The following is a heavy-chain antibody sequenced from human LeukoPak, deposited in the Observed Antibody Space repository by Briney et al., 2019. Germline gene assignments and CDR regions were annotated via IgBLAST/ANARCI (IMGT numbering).Heavy chain of an antibody. J-gene: IGHJ4*02. V-gene: IGHV4-34*01. CDR3: ARSVCSGGSCYLFDY. D-gene: IGHD2-15*01. CDR2: INHSGST. CDR1: GGSFSGYY. Sequence: SETLSLTCAVYGGSFSGYYWSWLRQPPGKGLEWIGEINHSGSTNYNPSLKSRVTISVDTSKNQFSLKLSSVTAADTAVYYCARSVCSGGSCYLFDYWGQGTLVTVSS.